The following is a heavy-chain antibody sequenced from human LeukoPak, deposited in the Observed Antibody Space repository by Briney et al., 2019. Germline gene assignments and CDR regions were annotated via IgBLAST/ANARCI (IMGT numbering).Heavy chain of an antibody. J-gene: IGHJ4*02. V-gene: IGHV3-48*01. CDR2: ITSSSSTI. D-gene: IGHD6-6*01. CDR3: AREGPYSSSND. Sequence: GGSLRLSCAASGFIFSDYSMSWVRQAPGKGLEWVSHITSSSSTIYYADSVKGRFTISRDNGKNSLYLQMNSLRAEDTVVYYCAREGPYSSSNDWGQGTLVTVSS. CDR1: GFIFSDYS.